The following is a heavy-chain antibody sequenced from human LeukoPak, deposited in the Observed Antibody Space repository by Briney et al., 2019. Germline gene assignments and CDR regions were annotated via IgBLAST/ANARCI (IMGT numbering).Heavy chain of an antibody. J-gene: IGHJ4*02. Sequence: GGSLRLSCAASGFTFTNYWMAWVRQAPGKGLEWVANIKQDGSEKYYVDSVRGQFTVSRDNAKNSLYLQMNSLRAEDTAVYYCAREGSSGTAMVPGWGQGTLVTVSS. CDR1: GFTFTNYW. CDR2: IKQDGSEK. V-gene: IGHV3-7*01. CDR3: AREGSSGTAMVPG. D-gene: IGHD5-18*01.